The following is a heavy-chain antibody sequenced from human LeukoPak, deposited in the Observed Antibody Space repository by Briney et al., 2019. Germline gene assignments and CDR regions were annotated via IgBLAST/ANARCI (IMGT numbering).Heavy chain of an antibody. V-gene: IGHV3-48*01. Sequence: PGGSLRLSCAASGFTFSSYWMSWVRQAPGKGLEWVSYISSSNSTIYYSDSVKGRFTISRDNAKNSLYLQMNSLRAEDTAVYYCARVGRSLGREFDYWGQGTLVTVSS. J-gene: IGHJ4*02. CDR2: ISSSNSTI. CDR1: GFTFSSYW. CDR3: ARVGRSLGREFDY. D-gene: IGHD6-6*01.